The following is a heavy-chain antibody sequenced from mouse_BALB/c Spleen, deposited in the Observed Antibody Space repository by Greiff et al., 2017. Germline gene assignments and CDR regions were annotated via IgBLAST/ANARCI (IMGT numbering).Heavy chain of an antibody. CDR1: GYTFTSYW. CDR2: INPSTGYT. Sequence: VQLHQSGAELAKPGASVKMSCKASGYTFTSYWMHWVKQRPGQGLEWIGYINPSTGYTEYNQKFKDKATLTADKSSSTAYMQLSSLTSEDSAVYYCARQLGLRSFAYWGQGTLVTVSA. CDR3: ARQLGLRSFAY. V-gene: IGHV1-7*01. D-gene: IGHD3-1*01. J-gene: IGHJ3*01.